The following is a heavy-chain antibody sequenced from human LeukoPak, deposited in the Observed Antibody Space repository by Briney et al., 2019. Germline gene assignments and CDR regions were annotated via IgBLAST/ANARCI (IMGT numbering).Heavy chain of an antibody. CDR2: INPNSGGT. Sequence: ASVKVSCKASGYTFTGYYMHWVRHAPGQGIEWMVWINPNSGGTNYAQKFQGRVTMTRDTSISTAYMELSRLRSDDTAVYYCARAYDILTGYYRRGFDYWGQGTLVTVSS. D-gene: IGHD3-9*01. CDR1: GYTFTGYY. J-gene: IGHJ4*02. V-gene: IGHV1-2*02. CDR3: ARAYDILTGYYRRGFDY.